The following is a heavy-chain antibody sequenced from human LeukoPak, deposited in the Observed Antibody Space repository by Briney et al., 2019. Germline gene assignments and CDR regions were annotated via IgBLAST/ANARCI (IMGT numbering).Heavy chain of an antibody. CDR3: AKVALGYCSGGSCYYFDY. J-gene: IGHJ4*02. V-gene: IGHV3-23*01. CDR1: GFTFSGYA. D-gene: IGHD2-15*01. Sequence: PGGSLRLSCAASGFTFSGYAMSWVRQAPENGLEWVSSVNAFGASTYYADSVKGRFTISRDNSKSTLYLQINSLRAEDTAVYYCAKVALGYCSGGSCYYFDYGGQGTLVTVSS. CDR2: VNAFGAST.